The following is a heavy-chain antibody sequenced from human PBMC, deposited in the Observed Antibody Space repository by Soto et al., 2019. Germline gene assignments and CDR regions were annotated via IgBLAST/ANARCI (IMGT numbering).Heavy chain of an antibody. Sequence: ASVKVSCKASGYTFTSYDINWVRQATGQGLEWMGWMNPNSGNTGYAQKFQGRVTMTRNTSISTAYMELSSLRSEDTAGYYCARGVSTGYAFDIWGQGTMVTVSS. J-gene: IGHJ3*02. V-gene: IGHV1-8*02. D-gene: IGHD2-2*01. CDR2: MNPNSGNT. CDR3: ARGVSTGYAFDI. CDR1: GYTFTSYD.